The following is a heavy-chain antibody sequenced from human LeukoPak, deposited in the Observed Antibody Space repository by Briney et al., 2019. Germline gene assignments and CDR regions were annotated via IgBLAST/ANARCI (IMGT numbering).Heavy chain of an antibody. CDR3: ARGVVFGDYGL. J-gene: IGHJ4*02. V-gene: IGHV4-59*01. CDR1: GGSISSYY. D-gene: IGHD4-17*01. CDR2: FYYSGSK. Sequence: SETLSLTCTVSGGSISSYYWRWSRPPPGRGVGWVGYFYYSGSKNYNPSLKSRVTISVDTSKNQFSLKLSSVTAADTAVYYCARGVVFGDYGLWGQGTLVTVSS.